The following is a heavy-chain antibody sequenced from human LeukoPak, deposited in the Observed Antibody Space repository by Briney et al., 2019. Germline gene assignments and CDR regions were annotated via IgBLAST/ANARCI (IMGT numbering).Heavy chain of an antibody. CDR3: AREGAMVRGANYYYYGMDV. V-gene: IGHV1-2*02. CDR1: GYTFTGYY. Sequence: ASVKVFCKASGYTFTGYYMHWVRQAPGQGLEWMGWINPNSGGTNYAQKFQGRVTMTRDTSISTAYMELSRLRSDDTAVYYCAREGAMVRGANYYYYGMDVWGQGTTVTVSS. D-gene: IGHD3-10*01. J-gene: IGHJ6*02. CDR2: INPNSGGT.